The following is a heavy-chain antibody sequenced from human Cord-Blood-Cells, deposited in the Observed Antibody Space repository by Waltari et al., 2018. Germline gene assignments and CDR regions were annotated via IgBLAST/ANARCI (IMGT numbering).Heavy chain of an antibody. CDR1: FFSIIIYY. J-gene: IGHJ3*02. D-gene: IGHD3-22*01. V-gene: IGHV4-59*08. CDR2: MYYSGST. Sequence: HLHYSFPLLFNPSYTLSLTFTFSFFSIIIYYWIFVRQPPGKGLEWIGYMYYSGSTNYNPSLKSRVTISVDTSKNQFSLKLRSVTAADTAVYYCARKRDYYDKGAFDIWGQGTMVNVSS. CDR3: ARKRDYYDKGAFDI.